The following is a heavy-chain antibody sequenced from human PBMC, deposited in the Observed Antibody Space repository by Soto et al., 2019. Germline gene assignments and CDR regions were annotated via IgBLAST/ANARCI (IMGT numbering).Heavy chain of an antibody. J-gene: IGHJ4*02. CDR3: GRDRNGGVYFLDY. CDR2: IVPMFGTA. D-gene: IGHD1-26*01. Sequence: QVQLVQSGAEVRKPGSAVKVSCKASGGSFSTSAISWVRQAPGHGLEWVGGIVPMFGTATYAQKFQGRVTITADESTSTAYMELSSLRSEDTAVYYCGRDRNGGVYFLDYWGQGTLVTVSS. CDR1: GGSFSTSA. V-gene: IGHV1-69*12.